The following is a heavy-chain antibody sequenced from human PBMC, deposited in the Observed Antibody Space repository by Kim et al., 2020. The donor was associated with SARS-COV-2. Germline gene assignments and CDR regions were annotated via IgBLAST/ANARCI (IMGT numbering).Heavy chain of an antibody. CDR3: ARHRGVRDYYYYYGMDV. CDR2: IYYSGST. D-gene: IGHD3-10*01. V-gene: IGHV4-39*01. J-gene: IGHJ6*02. CDR1: GGSISSSSYY. Sequence: SETLSLTCTVSGGSISSSSYYWGWIRQPPGKGLEWIGSIYYSGSTYYNPSLKSRVTISVDTSKNQFSLKLSSVTAADTAVYYCARHRGVRDYYYYYGMDVWGQGTTVTVSS.